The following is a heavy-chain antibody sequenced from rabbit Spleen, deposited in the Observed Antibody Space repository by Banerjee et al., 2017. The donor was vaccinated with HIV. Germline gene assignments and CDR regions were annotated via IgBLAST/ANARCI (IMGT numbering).Heavy chain of an antibody. CDR3: ARDNDDAGTSFSSYGMDL. V-gene: IGHV1S37*01. CDR1: GFSFSDYW. CDR2: SPN. J-gene: IGHJ6*01. Sequence: QEQLEESGGDLVKPGGSLTLTCTASGFSFSDYWICWVRQAPGKGLEWITCSPNYYASWAKGRFTISKTSSTTVTLQMTGLTAADTATYFCARDNDDAGTSFSSYGMDLWGPGTLVTVS. D-gene: IGHD8-1*01.